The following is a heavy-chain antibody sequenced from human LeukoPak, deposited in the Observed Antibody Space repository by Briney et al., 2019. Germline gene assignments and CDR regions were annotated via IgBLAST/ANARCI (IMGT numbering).Heavy chain of an antibody. V-gene: IGHV4-39*02. CDR3: ARLHAAITIIVVVGFDY. J-gene: IGHJ4*02. D-gene: IGHD3-22*01. CDR2: IYYSGTT. CDR1: GGSISSSSYY. Sequence: SETLSLTCTVSGGSISSSSYYWGWIRQPPGKGLEWIGTIYYSGTTYYNPSLKSRVTISVDTSKNHFSLKLSSVTAADTAVYYCARLHAAITIIVVVGFDYWGQGTLVTVSS.